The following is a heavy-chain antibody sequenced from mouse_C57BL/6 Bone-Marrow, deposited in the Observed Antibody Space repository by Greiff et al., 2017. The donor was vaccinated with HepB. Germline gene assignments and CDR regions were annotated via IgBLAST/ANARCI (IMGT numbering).Heavy chain of an antibody. D-gene: IGHD1-1*01. V-gene: IGHV14-4*01. CDR3: TPITTVVNY. Sequence: VQLKQSGAELVRPGASVKLSCTASGFNIKDDYMHWVKQRPEQGLEWIGWIDPENGDTEYASKFQGKATITADTSSNTAYLQLSSLISEDTAVYYCTPITTVVNYWGQGTTLTVSS. CDR2: IDPENGDT. CDR1: GFNIKDDY. J-gene: IGHJ2*01.